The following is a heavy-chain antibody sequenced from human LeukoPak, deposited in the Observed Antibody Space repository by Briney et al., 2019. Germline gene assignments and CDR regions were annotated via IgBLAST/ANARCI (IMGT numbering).Heavy chain of an antibody. Sequence: SVEVSCKASGGTFSSYAISWVRQAPGQGLEWMGGIIPIFGTANYAQKFQGRVTITADKSTSTAYMELSSLRSEDTAVYYCARTYGSGSYYFDYWGQGTLVTVSS. J-gene: IGHJ4*02. CDR1: GGTFSSYA. CDR3: ARTYGSGSYYFDY. CDR2: IIPIFGTA. D-gene: IGHD3-10*01. V-gene: IGHV1-69*06.